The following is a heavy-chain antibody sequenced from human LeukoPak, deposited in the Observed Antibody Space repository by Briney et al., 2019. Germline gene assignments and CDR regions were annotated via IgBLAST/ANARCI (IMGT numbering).Heavy chain of an antibody. CDR3: AKVTSIAVFDY. CDR2: ISGSGGST. D-gene: IGHD6-19*01. Sequence: GGSLRLSCAASGFTFSSYAMSWVRQAPGKGLEWGSAISGSGGSTYYADSVKGRFTISRGNSKNTLYLQMNSLRAEDTAVYYCAKVTSIAVFDYWGQGTLVTVSS. V-gene: IGHV3-23*01. J-gene: IGHJ4*02. CDR1: GFTFSSYA.